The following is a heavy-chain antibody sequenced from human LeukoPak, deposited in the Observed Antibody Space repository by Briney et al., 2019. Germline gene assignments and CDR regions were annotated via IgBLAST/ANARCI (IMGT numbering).Heavy chain of an antibody. V-gene: IGHV4-34*01. CDR2: INHSGST. CDR1: GGSFSGYY. Sequence: PSKTLSLTCAVYGGSFSGYYWSWIRQPPGKGLEWIGEINHSGSTNHNPSLKSRVTISVDTSKNQFSLKLSSVTAADTAVYYCARDRVVVPAAIGAYYYYYMDVWGKGTTVTVSS. D-gene: IGHD2-2*02. J-gene: IGHJ6*03. CDR3: ARDRVVVPAAIGAYYYYYMDV.